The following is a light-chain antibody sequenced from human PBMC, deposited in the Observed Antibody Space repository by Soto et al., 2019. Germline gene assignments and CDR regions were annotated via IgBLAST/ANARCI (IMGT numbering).Light chain of an antibody. CDR2: TAS. V-gene: IGKV3-20*01. Sequence: EIVLTQSPGTLSLSPGERATLSCRASHVVSSSYLAWYQHKPGQAPRLVIYTASSRATGIPDRFSGSGSGTDFSLTISSLQSEDFAVYYCQQYKDWPLTFGGGTKVEIK. CDR3: QQYKDWPLT. J-gene: IGKJ4*01. CDR1: HVVSSSY.